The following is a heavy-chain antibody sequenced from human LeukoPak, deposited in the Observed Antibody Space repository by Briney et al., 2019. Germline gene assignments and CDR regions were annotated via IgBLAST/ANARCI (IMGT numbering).Heavy chain of an antibody. V-gene: IGHV3-23*01. D-gene: IGHD3-22*01. CDR3: AKVGYYDSSGYYAFDI. CDR1: GFTFSSYA. Sequence: GGSLRLSCAASGFTFSSYAMSWVRQAPGKGLEWVSAISGSGGSTYYADSVKGRFTISRDNSKNTLYLQMNSLRAEDTAVYYCAKVGYYDSSGYYAFDIWGQGTMVTVSS. J-gene: IGHJ3*02. CDR2: ISGSGGST.